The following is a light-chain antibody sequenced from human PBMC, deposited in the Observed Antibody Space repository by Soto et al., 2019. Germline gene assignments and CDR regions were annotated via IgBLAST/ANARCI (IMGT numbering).Light chain of an antibody. J-gene: IGKJ5*01. CDR1: QSVSSY. CDR2: DAS. Sequence: IVLTQSPATLSLSPGERATLSCRASQSVSSYLAWYQQKPGQAPRLLIYDASNRATGIPARFSGSGSGTDFTLTISSLEPEDFAVYYCQQRSNWQITFGQGTRL. V-gene: IGKV3-11*01. CDR3: QQRSNWQIT.